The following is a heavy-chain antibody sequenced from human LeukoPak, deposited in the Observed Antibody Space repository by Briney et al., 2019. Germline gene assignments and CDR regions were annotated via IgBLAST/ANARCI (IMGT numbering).Heavy chain of an antibody. CDR2: IYPGDSDT. V-gene: IGHV5-51*01. Sequence: GESLKISCKGSGYSFTSYWIGWVRQMPGKGLEWMGIIYPGDSDTRYSPSFQGQVTISADKSISTAYLQWNSPKASDTALYYCARYRVAHPYYFDYWGQGTLVTVSS. D-gene: IGHD2-15*01. CDR3: ARYRVAHPYYFDY. CDR1: GYSFTSYW. J-gene: IGHJ4*02.